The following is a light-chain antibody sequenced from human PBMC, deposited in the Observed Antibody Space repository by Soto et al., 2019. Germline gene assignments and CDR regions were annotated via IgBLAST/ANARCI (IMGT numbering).Light chain of an antibody. J-gene: IGKJ1*01. V-gene: IGKV1-5*01. CDR3: QQYKSYST. CDR1: QSISNR. Sequence: DSQMSQSPSTLSAFLGDRVTITCRASQSISNRLAWYQQRPGKAPRLLIYDASTLESGVPSRFSGSGSGTEFTLTINNLQPDDLATYICQQYKSYSTFGRGTKVDIK. CDR2: DAS.